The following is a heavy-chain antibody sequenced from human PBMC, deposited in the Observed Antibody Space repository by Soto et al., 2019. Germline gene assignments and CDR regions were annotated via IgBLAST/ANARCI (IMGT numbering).Heavy chain of an antibody. D-gene: IGHD3-22*01. CDR3: ARGMALVSNAPNYYYYYMDV. V-gene: IGHV1-69*02. J-gene: IGHJ6*03. Sequence: QVQLVQSGAEVKKPGSSVKVSCKASGGTFSSYTISWVRQAPGQGLEWMGRIIPILGIANYAQKFQGRVTITADKSTSTAYMELSSLRSEDTAVYYCARGMALVSNAPNYYYYYMDVWGKGTTVTVSS. CDR2: IIPILGIA. CDR1: GGTFSSYT.